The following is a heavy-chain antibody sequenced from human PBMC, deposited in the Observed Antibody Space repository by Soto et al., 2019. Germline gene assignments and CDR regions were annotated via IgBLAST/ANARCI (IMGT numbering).Heavy chain of an antibody. CDR2: TYYSGST. CDR3: ARTLYSVNWFDP. V-gene: IGHV4-30-4*01. Sequence: PSETLSLTCTVSGGSISSGDYYWSWIRQPPGKGLEWIGYTYYSGSTYYNPSLKSRVTISVDTSKNQFSLKLSSVTAADTAVYYCARTLYSVNWFDPWGQGTLVTVSS. D-gene: IGHD2-8*01. J-gene: IGHJ5*02. CDR1: GGSISSGDYY.